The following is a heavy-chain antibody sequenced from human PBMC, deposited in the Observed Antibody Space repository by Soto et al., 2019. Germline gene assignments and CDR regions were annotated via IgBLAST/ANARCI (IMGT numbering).Heavy chain of an antibody. Sequence: RASVKVSCKASGGTFSSYAISWVRQAPGQGLEWMGGIIPIFGTANYAQKFQGRVTITADESTSTAYMELSSLRSEDTAVYYCARDRITIFGVVTPLYYYYGMDVWGQGTTVTVSS. V-gene: IGHV1-69*13. D-gene: IGHD3-3*01. CDR3: ARDRITIFGVVTPLYYYYGMDV. J-gene: IGHJ6*02. CDR1: GGTFSSYA. CDR2: IIPIFGTA.